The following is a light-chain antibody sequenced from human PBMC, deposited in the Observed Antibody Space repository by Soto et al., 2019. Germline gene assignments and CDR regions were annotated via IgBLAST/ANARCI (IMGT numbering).Light chain of an antibody. CDR3: SSYAGNNNLL. CDR1: SSDVGGYNY. J-gene: IGLJ2*01. Sequence: QSALTQPASVSGSPGQSITISCTGTSSDVGGYNYVSWYQQHPGKAPKLMIYEVRERPSGVPDRFSGSKSGNTASLTVSGLQAEDEADYYCSSYAGNNNLLFGGGTKLNVL. V-gene: IGLV2-8*01. CDR2: EVR.